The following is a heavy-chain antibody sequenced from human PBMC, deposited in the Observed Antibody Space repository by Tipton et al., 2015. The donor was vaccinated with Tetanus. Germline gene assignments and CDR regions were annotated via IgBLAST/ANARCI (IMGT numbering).Heavy chain of an antibody. J-gene: IGHJ4*02. CDR1: GFTFSSYG. CDR2: IWYDGSNK. Sequence: SLRLSCAASGFTFSSYGMHWVRQAPGKGLEWVAVIWYDGSNKYYADSVKGRFTISRDNSKNTLYLQMNSLRAEDTAVYYCARELGSGSYGGYFDYWGQGTLVTVSS. D-gene: IGHD1-26*01. V-gene: IGHV3-33*01. CDR3: ARELGSGSYGGYFDY.